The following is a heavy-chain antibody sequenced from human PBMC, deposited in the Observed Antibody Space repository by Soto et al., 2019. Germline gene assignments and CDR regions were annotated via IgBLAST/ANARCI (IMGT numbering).Heavy chain of an antibody. V-gene: IGHV3-15*01. D-gene: IGHD6-6*01. Sequence: EVQLVESGGGLVKSGGSLRLSCAASGFTFNNAWMSWVRQAPGKGLEWVGRLKSTVDGGTTDYAAPVKGRFTISRDDSRNTLDMPMTSMKTEDTGVYYCTVSRWAARAYSYYYGMDVWGQGATVTVSS. J-gene: IGHJ6*02. CDR3: TVSRWAARAYSYYYGMDV. CDR1: GFTFNNAW. CDR2: LKSTVDGGTT.